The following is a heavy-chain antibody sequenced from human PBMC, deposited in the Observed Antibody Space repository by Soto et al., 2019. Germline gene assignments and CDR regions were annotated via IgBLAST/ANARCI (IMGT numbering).Heavy chain of an antibody. J-gene: IGHJ6*02. CDR2: IDYSGRT. CDR1: GGSISSSNW. V-gene: IGHV4-4*02. Sequence: SETLSLTCVVSGGSISSSNWWNWVRQSPGKGLEWIGEIDYSGRTKYNPSLKSRVTLSTDKSKNQFSLRLSSVTAADTAVYYCAREYSSSSLPVAMDVWGQGTTVTVSS. D-gene: IGHD6-6*01. CDR3: AREYSSSSLPVAMDV.